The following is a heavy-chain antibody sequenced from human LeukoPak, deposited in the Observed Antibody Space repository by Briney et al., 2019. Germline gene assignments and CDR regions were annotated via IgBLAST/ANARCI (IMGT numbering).Heavy chain of an antibody. CDR1: GGSISSGSYY. Sequence: SETLSLTCTVSGGSISSGSYYWSWIRQPAGKGLEWIGHIYTNGNTNFNPSLKSRVTISVDTSKNQFSLNLNSVTAADTAVYYCARSGTYYNNWFDPWGQGTLVIVSS. CDR3: ARSGTYYNNWFDP. D-gene: IGHD3-10*01. V-gene: IGHV4-61*09. CDR2: IYTNGNT. J-gene: IGHJ5*02.